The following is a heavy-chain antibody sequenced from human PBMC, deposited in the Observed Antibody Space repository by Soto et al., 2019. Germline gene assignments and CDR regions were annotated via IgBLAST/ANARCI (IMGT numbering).Heavy chain of an antibody. Sequence: QVQLVQSGAEVKKPGASVKVSCKASGYTFTSYDINWVRQATGQGLEWMGWMNPNSGNTGYSQKVQGGVTMTSNTSISQAYMELGSVRSEDAGVYYCARGRRWLRLQGVYFDYWGQGTLGTVSS. D-gene: IGHD5-12*01. CDR1: GYTFTSYD. CDR2: MNPNSGNT. CDR3: ARGRRWLRLQGVYFDY. V-gene: IGHV1-8*01. J-gene: IGHJ4*02.